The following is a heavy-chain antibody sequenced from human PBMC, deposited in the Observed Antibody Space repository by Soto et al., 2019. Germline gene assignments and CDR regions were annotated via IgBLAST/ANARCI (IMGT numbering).Heavy chain of an antibody. J-gene: IGHJ1*01. CDR1: GYSFTTYY. Sequence: GASVKVSCKASGYSFTTYYIHWFRQAPGQGLEWMAIINPNGGTTNYAQKFQGRVTVTRDMSASTVYMELSSLRSDDTAVYYCAAFCSGGGCPPGPWNWGRGTMVTVSS. CDR2: INPNGGTT. V-gene: IGHV1-46*03. CDR3: AAFCSGGGCPPGPWN. D-gene: IGHD2-15*01.